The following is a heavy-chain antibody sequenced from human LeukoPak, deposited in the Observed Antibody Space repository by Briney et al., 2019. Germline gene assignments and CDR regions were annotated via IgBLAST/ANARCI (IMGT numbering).Heavy chain of an antibody. CDR1: GGSISSYY. D-gene: IGHD3-22*01. CDR2: IYYSGST. J-gene: IGHJ3*02. Sequence: SETLSLTCTVSGGSISSYYWSWIRQPPGKGLEWIGYIYYSGSTNYNPSLKSRVTISVDTSKNQFSLKLSSVTAADTAVYYCARPILYYCDSSGTQGDAFDIWGQGTMVTVSS. V-gene: IGHV4-59*08. CDR3: ARPILYYCDSSGTQGDAFDI.